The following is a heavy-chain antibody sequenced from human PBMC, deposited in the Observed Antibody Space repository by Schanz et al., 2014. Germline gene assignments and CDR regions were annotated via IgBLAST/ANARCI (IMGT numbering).Heavy chain of an antibody. V-gene: IGHV1-2*02. CDR3: ARDQTGTTNWFDP. Sequence: QVQLVQSGAEVRKPGASVRVSCKASGYSFAAFFIHWVRQTPGQGLEWMGCINPYSGATYYAQKFQGRVTLTSDASLTTVYMEVQSLTSDDTAVFFCARDQTGTTNWFDPWGQGTLVTVSS. CDR2: INPYSGAT. CDR1: GYSFAAFF. D-gene: IGHD1-7*01. J-gene: IGHJ5*02.